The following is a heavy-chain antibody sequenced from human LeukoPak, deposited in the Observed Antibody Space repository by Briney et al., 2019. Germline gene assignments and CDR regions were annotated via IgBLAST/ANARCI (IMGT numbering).Heavy chain of an antibody. CDR1: GFTFSIYS. CDR3: ARALSSRTHYDILTGYSYYYYYYMDV. V-gene: IGHV3-30*03. D-gene: IGHD3-9*01. CDR2: ISYDGSNK. J-gene: IGHJ6*03. Sequence: PGGSLRLSCAASGFTFSIYSMDWVRQAPGKGLEWVAVISYDGSNKYYADSVKGRFTISRDNAKSSLFLQMNSLRVEDTAVYYCARALSSRTHYDILTGYSYYYYYYMDVWGKGTTVTISS.